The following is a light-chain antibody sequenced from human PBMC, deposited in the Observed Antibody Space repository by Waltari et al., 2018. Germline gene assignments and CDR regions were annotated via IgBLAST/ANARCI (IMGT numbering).Light chain of an antibody. CDR2: EIN. CDR3: SSYATTNVPFV. V-gene: IGLV2-14*03. J-gene: IGLJ6*01. Sequence: QSALTQPPSVSGSPGQSITIPCTGSITNDVPWYQQLPGRAPRVILYEINNRPSGISYRFSGSKSANTASLTISGLQAEDEADYFCSSYATTNVPFVFGRGTRLTVL. CDR1: ITND.